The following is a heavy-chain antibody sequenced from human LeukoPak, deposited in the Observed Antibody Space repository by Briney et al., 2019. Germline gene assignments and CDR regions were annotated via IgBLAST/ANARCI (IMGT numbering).Heavy chain of an antibody. D-gene: IGHD6-19*01. V-gene: IGHV1-69*06. J-gene: IGHJ4*02. CDR3: ARGSPQGWRHFDY. CDR2: IIPIFGTA. CDR1: GGTFSSYT. Sequence: SVKVSCKASGGTFSSYTISWVRQAPGQGLEWMGGIIPIFGTANYAQKFQGRVTITADKSTSTAYMELSSLRSEDTAVYYCARGSPQGWRHFDYWGQGTLVTVSS.